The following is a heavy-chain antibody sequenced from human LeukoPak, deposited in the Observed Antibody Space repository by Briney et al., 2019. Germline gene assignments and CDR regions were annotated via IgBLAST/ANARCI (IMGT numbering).Heavy chain of an antibody. V-gene: IGHV4-34*01. Sequence: SRTLSLTCAVYGGSFRGLYWSWVSHPPRKGLGWIGELHHSGSNNYNPSLKSRVTISVDTSKNQFSLKLSSVTAADTAVYYCARAIVGAQSSYYYYYMDVWGKGTTVTVSS. J-gene: IGHJ6*03. CDR3: ARAIVGAQSSYYYYYMDV. CDR2: LHHSGSN. D-gene: IGHD1-26*01. CDR1: GGSFRGLY.